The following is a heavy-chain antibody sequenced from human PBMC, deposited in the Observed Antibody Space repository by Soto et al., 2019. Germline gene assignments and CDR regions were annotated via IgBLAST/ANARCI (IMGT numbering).Heavy chain of an antibody. J-gene: IGHJ6*02. CDR2: VNYSGST. CDR1: GGSISSGGYY. D-gene: IGHD3-10*01. V-gene: IGHV4-31*03. CDR3: ARDGIYYGSGSYYSHGYGKDV. Sequence: PSLTCTVSGGSISSGGYYWSCIRQHPGKGLERIGPVNYSGSTSYHPTLKSRATISVDTSKNQLSLQLSSVTAADTAVYYCARDGIYYGSGSYYSHGYGKDVCGPGTTVTVSS.